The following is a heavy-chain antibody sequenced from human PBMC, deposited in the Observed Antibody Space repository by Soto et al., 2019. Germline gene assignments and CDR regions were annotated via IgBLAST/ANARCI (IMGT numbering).Heavy chain of an antibody. CDR2: IYYIENT. CDR3: ATHPPYGPLDH. D-gene: IGHD4-17*01. J-gene: IGHJ4*02. V-gene: IGHV4-39*01. Sequence: ETLSLTCTDSGGSISGSSNHLGWIRQPPGKGLEWIGNIYYIENTYYNPSLKSRVTISVDTSKNQFSLRLTSVTAADTAVYYCATHPPYGPLDHWGQGTLVTVSS. CDR1: GGSISGSSNH.